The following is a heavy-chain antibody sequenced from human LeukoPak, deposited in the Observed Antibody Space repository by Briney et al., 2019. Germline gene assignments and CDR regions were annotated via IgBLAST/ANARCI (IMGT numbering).Heavy chain of an antibody. D-gene: IGHD6-6*01. CDR3: ARHVSEGSSPLYYGMDV. J-gene: IGHJ6*02. CDR1: GGSISIYY. CDR2: IYYSGST. V-gene: IGHV4-59*08. Sequence: SETLSLTCTVSGGSISIYYWSWIRQPPGKGLEWIGYIYYSGSTNYNPSLKSRVTISVDTSKNQFSLKLSSVTAADTAVYYCARHVSEGSSPLYYGMDVWGQGTTVTVSS.